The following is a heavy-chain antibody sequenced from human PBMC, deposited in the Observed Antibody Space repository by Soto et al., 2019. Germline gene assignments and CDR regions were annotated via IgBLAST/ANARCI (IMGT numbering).Heavy chain of an antibody. Sequence: GGSLRLSCEASGFTVSSNYMNWVRQAPGKGLEWDSVIASGGSTFYADSVEGRFTVSRDNSKNTLYLQMNSLRTEDTAVYYCARGAGSNVAARNIDYWGQGTLVTVSS. J-gene: IGHJ4*02. CDR2: IASGGST. CDR3: ARGAGSNVAARNIDY. CDR1: GFTVSSNY. D-gene: IGHD6-13*01. V-gene: IGHV3-66*01.